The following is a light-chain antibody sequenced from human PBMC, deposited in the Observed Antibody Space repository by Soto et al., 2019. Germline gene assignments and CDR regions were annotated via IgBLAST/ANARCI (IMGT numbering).Light chain of an antibody. CDR1: YTNNSW. J-gene: IGKJ5*01. Sequence: FHMTHSPSTLSGDVGVCVPLTCLYSYTNNSWLAWYQQKPGQVPKLLIYAASTLQSGVPSRFSGSGSGTDFTLTISGLEAEDVALYYCQQHLNSPPAFGQGTRLEIK. CDR2: AAS. V-gene: IGKV1-27*01. CDR3: QQHLNSPPA.